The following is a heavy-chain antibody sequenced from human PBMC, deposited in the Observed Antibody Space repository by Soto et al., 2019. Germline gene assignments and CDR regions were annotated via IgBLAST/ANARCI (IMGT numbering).Heavy chain of an antibody. CDR1: NDSIRRYS. D-gene: IGHD5-12*01. J-gene: IGHJ1*01. V-gene: IGHV4-59*01. CDR2: VCHRKGR. Sequence: SETLSLTCTVSNDSIRRYSWCWLLRPPGRGQEGNRFVCHRKGRNNNASLKSRDNVAVDTTKNKFALKLTSVTAADTAVYFCASSELATLRDTEYFHHWGQGTLVTVSS. CDR3: ASSELATLRDTEYFHH.